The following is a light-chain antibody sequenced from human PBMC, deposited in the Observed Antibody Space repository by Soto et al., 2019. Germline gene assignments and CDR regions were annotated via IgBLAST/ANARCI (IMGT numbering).Light chain of an antibody. CDR1: SSDVGGYNY. CDR2: GVS. CDR3: SSFRSGSVVL. V-gene: IGLV2-14*01. J-gene: IGLJ3*02. Sequence: QSALTQPASVSGSPGQSITISCTGTSSDVGGYNYVSWYQQHPGKAPKLVIYGVSYRPSGVSARFSGSKFQNTASLTISGLQAEDEAAYYCSSFRSGSVVLFGGGTKLTVL.